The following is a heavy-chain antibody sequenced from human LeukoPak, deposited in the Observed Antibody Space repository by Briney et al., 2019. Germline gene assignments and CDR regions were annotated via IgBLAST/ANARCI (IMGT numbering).Heavy chain of an antibody. V-gene: IGHV3-66*01. CDR3: ARVLEYGVRGRNYYFDY. CDR1: GFTISANF. D-gene: IGHD3-10*01. CDR2: MYSVGST. Sequence: PGGSLRLSCAASGFTISANFMSWVRQAPGKGLEWVSIMYSVGSTFYADSVKGRFTISRGPSKNSLDLQMDSLRVDDTAVYYCARVLEYGVRGRNYYFDYWGQGTLVTVSS. J-gene: IGHJ4*02.